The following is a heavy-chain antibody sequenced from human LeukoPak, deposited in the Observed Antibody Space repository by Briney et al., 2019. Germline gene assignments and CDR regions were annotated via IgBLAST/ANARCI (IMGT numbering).Heavy chain of an antibody. J-gene: IGHJ4*02. CDR3: ARAGGYDYADY. CDR1: GYTFTVYY. CDR2: INPNSGGT. D-gene: IGHD5-12*01. V-gene: IGHV1-2*02. Sequence: ASVRVSFKASGYTFTVYYMHWGRQAPGQGLEWMGWINPNSGGTNYAQKFQGRVTMTRDTSISTAYMELSRLRSDDTAVYYCARAGGYDYADYWGQGTLVTVSS.